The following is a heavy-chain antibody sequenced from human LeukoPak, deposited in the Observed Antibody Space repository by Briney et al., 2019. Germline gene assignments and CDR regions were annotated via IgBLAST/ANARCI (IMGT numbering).Heavy chain of an antibody. Sequence: GGSLRLSCAASGFTFSNAWMSWVRQAPGKGLEWVGRIKSKTDGGAKDYVAPVKGRFTISRDDSKNTLYLQMNSLKTEDTAVYYCTRHGGGFGELNKEFDYWGQGTLVTVSS. V-gene: IGHV3-15*01. CDR3: TRHGGGFGELNKEFDY. J-gene: IGHJ4*02. CDR2: IKSKTDGGAK. CDR1: GFTFSNAW. D-gene: IGHD3-10*01.